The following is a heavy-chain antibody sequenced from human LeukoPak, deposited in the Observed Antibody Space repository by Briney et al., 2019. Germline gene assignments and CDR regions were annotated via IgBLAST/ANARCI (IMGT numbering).Heavy chain of an antibody. D-gene: IGHD6-19*01. CDR2: ISWNSGSI. J-gene: IGHJ4*02. CDR3: AKVGSSGPRSWGYFDY. CDR1: GFTFDDYA. V-gene: IGHV3-9*01. Sequence: GGSLRLSCAASGFTFDDYAMHWVRQAPGKGLEWVSGISWNSGSIGYADSVKGRFTISRDNAKNSLYLQMNSLRAEDTALYYCAKVGSSGPRSWGYFDYWGQGTLVTVSS.